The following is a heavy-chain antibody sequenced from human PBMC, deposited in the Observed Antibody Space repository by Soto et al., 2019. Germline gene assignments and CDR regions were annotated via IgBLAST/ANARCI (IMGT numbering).Heavy chain of an antibody. D-gene: IGHD2-2*01. CDR2: INHSGST. CDR3: ARGGYCSSTSCYGEDNWFDP. CDR1: GGSFSGYY. J-gene: IGHJ5*02. Sequence: SETLSLTCAVYGGSFSGYYWSWIRQPPGKGLEWIGEINHSGSTNYNPSLKSRVTISVETSKNQFSLKLSLVIAAETAVYYCARGGYCSSTSCYGEDNWFDPWGEGTLVTVSS. V-gene: IGHV4-34*01.